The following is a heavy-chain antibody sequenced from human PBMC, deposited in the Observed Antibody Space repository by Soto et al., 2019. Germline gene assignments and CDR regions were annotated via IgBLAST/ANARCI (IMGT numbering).Heavy chain of an antibody. V-gene: IGHV3-15*01. J-gene: IGHJ4*02. Sequence: EVQLVESGGGLVKPGESLRLSCEASGASFTNAWMNWVRQAPGKGLEWGGRIKTRIDSATTDYAAPVQGRFTISRDDSKNTLYLQMDSLNTEHKAVYYCTTEDPSWLRGLEYWGQGTPVTVSS. CDR2: IKTRIDSATT. D-gene: IGHD5-12*01. CDR1: GASFTNAW. CDR3: TTEDPSWLRGLEY.